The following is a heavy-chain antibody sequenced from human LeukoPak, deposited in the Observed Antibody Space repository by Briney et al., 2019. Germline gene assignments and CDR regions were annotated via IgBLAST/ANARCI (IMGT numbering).Heavy chain of an antibody. CDR1: GFTFDDYA. CDR2: ISWNSGSI. CDR3: AKDGYRRGYSYGYEL. V-gene: IGHV3-9*03. Sequence: GRSLRLSCADSGFTFDDYAMHWVRQAPGKGLEWVSGISWNSGSIGYADSVKGRFTISRDNAKNSLYLQMNSLRAEDMALYYCAKDGYRRGYSYGYELWGQGTLVTVSS. J-gene: IGHJ4*02. D-gene: IGHD5-18*01.